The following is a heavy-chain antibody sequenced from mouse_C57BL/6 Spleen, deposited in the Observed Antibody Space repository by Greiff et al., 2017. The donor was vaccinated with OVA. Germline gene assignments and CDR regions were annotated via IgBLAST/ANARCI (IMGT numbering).Heavy chain of an antibody. D-gene: IGHD1-1*01. CDR2: IDPSDSET. J-gene: IGHJ2*01. V-gene: IGHV1-52*01. CDR3: ARPHYYGSSYVLDY. CDR1: GYTFTSYW. Sequence: VQLQQPGAELVRPGSSVKLSCKASGYTFTSYWMHWVKQRPIQGLEWIGNIDPSDSETHYNQKFKDKATLTVDKSSSTAYMQLSSLTSEDSAVYYCARPHYYGSSYVLDYWGQGTTLTVSS.